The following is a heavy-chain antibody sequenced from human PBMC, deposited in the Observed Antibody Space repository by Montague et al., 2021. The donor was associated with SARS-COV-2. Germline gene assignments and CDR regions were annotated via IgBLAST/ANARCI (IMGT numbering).Heavy chain of an antibody. Sequence: SLRLSCAASGFTFSDNAMHWVRQAPGKGLEWVAIISYDGRNQHYAGSVKGRFTISRDNSKNTVYLQMDSLRTEDTALYYCARDPFIVEVPAAIDYRGQGTLVTVSS. CDR1: GFTFSDNA. CDR2: ISYDGRNQ. CDR3: ARDPFIVEVPAAIDY. V-gene: IGHV3-30-3*01. J-gene: IGHJ4*02. D-gene: IGHD2-2*01.